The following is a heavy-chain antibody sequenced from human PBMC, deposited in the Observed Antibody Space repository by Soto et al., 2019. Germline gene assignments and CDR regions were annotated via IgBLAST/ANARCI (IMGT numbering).Heavy chain of an antibody. Sequence: QVQLVQSGAEVKKPGASVKVSCKASGYTFTNFGISWVRQAPGQGLEWMGWISAYNVNTNYAQQFQGRVTMTTDTSTSTAYMEVRSLRFADAAEYYCARGGTAIDYWGQGTPVTVSS. J-gene: IGHJ4*02. CDR2: ISAYNVNT. V-gene: IGHV1-18*01. CDR1: GYTFTNFG. CDR3: ARGGTAIDY. D-gene: IGHD2-21*02.